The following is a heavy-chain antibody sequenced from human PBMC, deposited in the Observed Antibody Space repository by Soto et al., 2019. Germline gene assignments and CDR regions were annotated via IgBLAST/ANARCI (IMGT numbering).Heavy chain of an antibody. Sequence: QVQLVESGGGVVQPGRSLRLSCAASGFTFSSYGMHWVGQAPGKGLGWVAVIRCDGSNKYYADSVKGRFTISRDNSKKTLNLQMNSLRAEDTAVYYCARDGGCRDVYTVGCNWCDPWGQGTLVTVSS. CDR2: IRCDGSNK. D-gene: IGHD6-19*01. V-gene: IGHV3-33*01. CDR1: GFTFSSYG. J-gene: IGHJ5*02. CDR3: ARDGGCRDVYTVGCNWCDP.